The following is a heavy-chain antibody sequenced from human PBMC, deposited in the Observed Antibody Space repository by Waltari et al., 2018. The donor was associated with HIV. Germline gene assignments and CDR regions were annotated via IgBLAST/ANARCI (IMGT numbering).Heavy chain of an antibody. CDR3: ARGGSTHTHFAY. Sequence: QVQLVQSGAEVKKPGASVKVSCKASGSSFPSYDINWVRQATGQGLEWMGWMTPSSGNTGCAQKFQGRVTMSRNTSVSTVYMELSTLTSDDTAIYFCARGGSTHTHFAYWGQGTLVTVSS. CDR2: MTPSSGNT. V-gene: IGHV1-8*01. J-gene: IGHJ4*02. CDR1: GSSFPSYD. D-gene: IGHD1-26*01.